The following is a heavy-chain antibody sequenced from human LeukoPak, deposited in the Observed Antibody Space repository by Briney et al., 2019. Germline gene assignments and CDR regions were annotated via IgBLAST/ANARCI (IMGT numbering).Heavy chain of an antibody. CDR1: GFAFSDYY. V-gene: IGHV3-11*04. J-gene: IGHJ3*02. CDR3: ARDLGSGAFDI. CDR2: ISSSGNTI. Sequence: GGSLRLSCAASGFAFSDYYMSWIRQAPGGGLESISYISSSGNTIHDADSLKGRFTISRDNARNSLYLQMNSLRVEDTAVYYCARDLGSGAFDIWGQGTMVTVSS. D-gene: IGHD3-10*01.